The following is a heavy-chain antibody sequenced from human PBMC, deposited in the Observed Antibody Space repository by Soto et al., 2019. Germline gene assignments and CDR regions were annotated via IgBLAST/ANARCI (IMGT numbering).Heavy chain of an antibody. CDR2: IYPGDSDT. J-gene: IGHJ5*02. V-gene: IGHV5-51*01. Sequence: PGESLKISCKGSGYSFTSYWIGWVRQMPGKGLEWMGIIYPGDSDTRYSPSFQGQVTIPADKSISTAYLQWSSLKASDTAMYYCARQRIAAAARWFDPRGQGTLVTVSS. CDR1: GYSFTSYW. D-gene: IGHD6-13*01. CDR3: ARQRIAAAARWFDP.